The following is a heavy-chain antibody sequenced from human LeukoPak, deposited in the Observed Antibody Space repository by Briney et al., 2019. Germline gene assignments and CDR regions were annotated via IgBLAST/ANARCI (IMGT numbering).Heavy chain of an antibody. J-gene: IGHJ6*02. V-gene: IGHV3-23*01. CDR3: AKNSMSRSWNYHYGMDV. CDR2: ISASGGST. D-gene: IGHD6-13*01. Sequence: GGSLRLSCAASGFAFSSYGMSWVRQAPGKGRVWVSGISASGGSTAYADSVKGRFTVSRDTSNNTMYLQVNSLRAEDTALYYCAKNSMSRSWNYHYGMDVWGQGTTVLVSS. CDR1: GFAFSSYG.